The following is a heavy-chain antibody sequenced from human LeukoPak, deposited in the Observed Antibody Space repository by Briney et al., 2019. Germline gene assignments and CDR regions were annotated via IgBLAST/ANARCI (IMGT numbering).Heavy chain of an antibody. J-gene: IGHJ4*02. CDR1: GFTVSSNY. CDR3: STSFGY. Sequence: GGSLRLSCAASGFTVSSNYMSWVRQAPGKGLEWVGRIKSTSDGATTDYAAPVKGRFTISRDDSKNTLYLQMNSLNTEDTAMYYCSTSFGYWGQGTRVTVSS. V-gene: IGHV3-15*01. CDR2: IKSTSDGATT.